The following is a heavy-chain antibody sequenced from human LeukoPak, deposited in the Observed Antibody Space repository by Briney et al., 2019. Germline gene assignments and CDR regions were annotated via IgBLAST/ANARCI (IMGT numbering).Heavy chain of an antibody. CDR2: ILYTGTV. J-gene: IGHJ6*03. V-gene: IGHV4-39*06. CDR1: DGSISGTRYY. D-gene: IGHD3-22*01. Sequence: TETLSLTCTVSDGSISGTRYYWGWFRQPPGKGPEWIGNILYTGTVYYNPSLESRVTISVDTSKNQLPLKLSSVTAADTAVYFCARVTKYDSSRNNYYMDVWGKGTTVTVSS. CDR3: ARVTKYDSSRNNYYMDV.